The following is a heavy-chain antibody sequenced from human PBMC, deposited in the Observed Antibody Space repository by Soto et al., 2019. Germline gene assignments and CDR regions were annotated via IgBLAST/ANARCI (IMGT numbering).Heavy chain of an antibody. J-gene: IGHJ4*02. V-gene: IGHV3-23*01. D-gene: IGHD1-26*01. CDR3: AKDTSGSYRTRYYFDY. CDR1: GFTFSSYA. Sequence: GGALRVSCAASGFTFSSYAMSWVRQAPGKGLEWVSAISGSGGSTYYADSVKGRFTISRDNSKNTLYLQMNSLRAEDTAVYYCAKDTSGSYRTRYYFDYWGQGTLVTVSS. CDR2: ISGSGGST.